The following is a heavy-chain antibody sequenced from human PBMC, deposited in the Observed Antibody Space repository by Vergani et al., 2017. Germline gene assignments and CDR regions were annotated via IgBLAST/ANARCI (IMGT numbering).Heavy chain of an antibody. CDR1: GFTFSRYS. CDR3: ARRGSYGDYFDD. D-gene: IGHD1-26*01. Sequence: VQLVESGGGLVQPGGSLRLSCAASGFTFSRYSMSWVRQAPGKGLEWVSYISSSSRTIYYADSVKGRFTISRDNAKNSLNLQMNSLRAEDTAVYYCARRGSYGDYFDDWGQGTLVTVSS. V-gene: IGHV3-48*04. CDR2: ISSSSRTI. J-gene: IGHJ4*02.